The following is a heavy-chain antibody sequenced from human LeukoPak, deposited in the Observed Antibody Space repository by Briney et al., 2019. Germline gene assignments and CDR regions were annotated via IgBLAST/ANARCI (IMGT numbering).Heavy chain of an antibody. CDR1: GGSVSSGSYY. Sequence: SETLSLTCTVSGGSVSSGSYYWSWIRQPPGKGLEWIGYIYYSGSTNYNPSLESRVTISVDTSKNQFSLKLSSVTAADTAVYYCARGKESYGFGAFDIWGQGTMVTVSS. CDR2: IYYSGST. D-gene: IGHD5-18*01. V-gene: IGHV4-61*01. CDR3: ARGKESYGFGAFDI. J-gene: IGHJ3*02.